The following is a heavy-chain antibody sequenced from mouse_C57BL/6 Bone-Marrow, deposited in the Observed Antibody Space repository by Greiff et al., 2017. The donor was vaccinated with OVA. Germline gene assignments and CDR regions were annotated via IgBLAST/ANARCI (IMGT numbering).Heavy chain of an antibody. CDR3: ARRNYYGSSHYFDY. J-gene: IGHJ2*01. CDR2: IDPSDSET. D-gene: IGHD1-1*01. Sequence: VKLQQPGAELVRPGSSVKLSCKASGYTFTSYWMHWVKQRPIQGLEWIGNIDPSDSETHYNQKFKDKATLTVDKSSSTAYMQLSSLTSEDSAVYYCARRNYYGSSHYFDYWGQGTTLTVSS. V-gene: IGHV1-52*01. CDR1: GYTFTSYW.